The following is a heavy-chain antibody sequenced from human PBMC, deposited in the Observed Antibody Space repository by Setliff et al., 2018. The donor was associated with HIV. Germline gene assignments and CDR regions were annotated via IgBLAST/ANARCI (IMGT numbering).Heavy chain of an antibody. CDR1: GDSISSGSYF. CDR3: ASSRSLFGEEYFHH. D-gene: IGHD3-10*02. V-gene: IGHV4-39*02. J-gene: IGHJ1*01. CDR2: IYYTGFA. Sequence: PSETLSLTCSVSGDSISSGSYFWGWIRQTPGKGLEWIGNIYYTGFAYYNPSLKSRVTISLDTSKTHFFLNLTSVTAADTAVYYCASSRSLFGEEYFHHWGQGTLVTVSS.